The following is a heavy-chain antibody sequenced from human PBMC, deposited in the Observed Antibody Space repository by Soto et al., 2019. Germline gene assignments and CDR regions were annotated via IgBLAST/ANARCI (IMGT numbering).Heavy chain of an antibody. Sequence: PSETLSLTCTVSGGSISSSSYYWGWIRQPPGKGLEWIGSIYYSGSTYYNPSLKSRVTISVDTSKNQFSLKLSSVTAADTAVYYCARAHGDYYYYMDVWGKGTTVTVSS. CDR1: GGSISSSSYY. CDR3: ARAHGDYYYYMDV. CDR2: IYYSGST. D-gene: IGHD3-16*01. V-gene: IGHV4-39*01. J-gene: IGHJ6*03.